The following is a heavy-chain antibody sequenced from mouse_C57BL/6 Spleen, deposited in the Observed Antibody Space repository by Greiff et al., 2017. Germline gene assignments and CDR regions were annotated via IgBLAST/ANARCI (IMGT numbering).Heavy chain of an antibody. CDR2: IYPGSGST. V-gene: IGHV1-55*01. CDR3: ARELMATDGYFDV. Sequence: QVQLQQPGAELVKPGASVKMSCKASGYTFTSYWITWVKQRPGQGLEWIGDIYPGSGSTNYNEKFKSKATLTVDTSFSTAYMQLSSLTSEDSAVYYCARELMATDGYFDVWGTGTTVTVSS. D-gene: IGHD2-2*01. J-gene: IGHJ1*03. CDR1: GYTFTSYW.